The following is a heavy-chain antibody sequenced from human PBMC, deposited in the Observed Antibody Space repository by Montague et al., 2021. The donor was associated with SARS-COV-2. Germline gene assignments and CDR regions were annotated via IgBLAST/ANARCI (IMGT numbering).Heavy chain of an antibody. J-gene: IGHJ6*02. V-gene: IGHV3-33*01. CDR1: GFTFSSYG. D-gene: IGHD3-22*01. Sequence: SLRLSCAASGFTFSSYGMHWVRQAPGKGLEWVAVIWYDGSNKYYADSVKGRFTISRDNSKNTLYLQMNSLRAEDTAVYYCARDVYYYDSSGYYCGRYYYHGMDVWGQGTTVTVSS. CDR2: IWYDGSNK. CDR3: ARDVYYYDSSGYYCGRYYYHGMDV.